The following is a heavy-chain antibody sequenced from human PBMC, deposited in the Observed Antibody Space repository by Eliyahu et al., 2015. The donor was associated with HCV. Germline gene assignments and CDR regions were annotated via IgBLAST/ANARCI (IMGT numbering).Heavy chain of an antibody. CDR3: ARDRGNYYYYGMDV. J-gene: IGHJ6*02. CDR2: ISSXSYI. CDR1: GXTXSSYS. Sequence: EVQLVESGGGLVKPGGSLRLSCAASGXTXSSYSMXWVRQAPGKGLEWVXSISSXSYIXYADSVKGRFTISRDNAKNSLYLQMNSLRAEDTAVYYCARDRGNYYYYGMDVWGQGTTVTVSS. V-gene: IGHV3-21*01.